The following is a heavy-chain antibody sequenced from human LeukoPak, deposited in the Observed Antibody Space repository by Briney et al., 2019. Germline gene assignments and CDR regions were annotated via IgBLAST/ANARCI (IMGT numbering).Heavy chain of an antibody. Sequence: SETLSLTCAVSGDSIRGRPYYWGWIRQPPGKGLEWIATIYFSGGTSYNPSLESRVSMSVDTSKNHFSLNLTSVTAADTAIYYCAICVPAAAIGWFDPWGQGIQVTVSS. CDR1: GDSIRGRPYY. V-gene: IGHV4-39*02. D-gene: IGHD2-2*01. CDR2: IYFSGGT. J-gene: IGHJ5*02. CDR3: AICVPAAAIGWFDP.